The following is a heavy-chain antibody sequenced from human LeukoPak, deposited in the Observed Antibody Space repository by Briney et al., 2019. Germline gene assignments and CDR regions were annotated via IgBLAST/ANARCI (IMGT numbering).Heavy chain of an antibody. D-gene: IGHD6-19*01. Sequence: PSETLSLTCTVSGGSISPYYWSWIRQPPGKGLEWIGYIYYSGSTNYNPSLKSRVTISVDASKNQFSLKLSSVTAADTAVYYCARRSSGWYYFDYWGQGTLVTVSS. CDR3: ARRSSGWYYFDY. V-gene: IGHV4-59*01. CDR2: IYYSGST. CDR1: GGSISPYY. J-gene: IGHJ4*02.